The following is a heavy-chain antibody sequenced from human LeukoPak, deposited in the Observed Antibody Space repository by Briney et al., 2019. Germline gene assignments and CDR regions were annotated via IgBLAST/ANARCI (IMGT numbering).Heavy chain of an antibody. Sequence: GGSLRLSCAASGFTFNGYAMHWVRQAPGKGLEWVAVISYDGTNEYYADSVKGRFTISRDKSEYTLYLQMNSLRAEDTAVYYCARAGSSGYYYGGAIDYWGQGTLVTVSS. CDR2: ISYDGTNE. V-gene: IGHV3-30*04. J-gene: IGHJ4*02. CDR3: ARAGSSGYYYGGAIDY. D-gene: IGHD3-22*01. CDR1: GFTFNGYA.